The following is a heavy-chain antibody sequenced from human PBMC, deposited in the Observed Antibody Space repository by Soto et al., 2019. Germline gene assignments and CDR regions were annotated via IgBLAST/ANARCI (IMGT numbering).Heavy chain of an antibody. Sequence: EVQLVESGGGLVQPGRSLRLSCTASGFTFGDYAMSWFRQAPGKGLEWVGFIRSKAYGGTTEYAASVKGRFTISRDDSKSIAYLQMNSLKTEDTAVYYCTRDGEFPYYYYMDVWGKGTTVTVSS. J-gene: IGHJ6*03. D-gene: IGHD4-17*01. CDR2: IRSKAYGGTT. CDR3: TRDGEFPYYYYMDV. V-gene: IGHV3-49*03. CDR1: GFTFGDYA.